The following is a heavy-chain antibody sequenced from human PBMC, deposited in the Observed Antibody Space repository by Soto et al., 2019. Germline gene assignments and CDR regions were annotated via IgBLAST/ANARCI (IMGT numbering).Heavy chain of an antibody. J-gene: IGHJ4*02. CDR1: GFSISSYY. CDR3: ARGQQLAY. V-gene: IGHV4-59*01. Sequence: SETLSLTCTVSGFSISSYYWSWIRQPPGKGLEWIGYIYYSGSTNYNPSLKSRVTISVDTSKNQFSLKLSSVTAADTAVYYCARGQQLAYWGQGTLVTVS. CDR2: IYYSGST. D-gene: IGHD6-13*01.